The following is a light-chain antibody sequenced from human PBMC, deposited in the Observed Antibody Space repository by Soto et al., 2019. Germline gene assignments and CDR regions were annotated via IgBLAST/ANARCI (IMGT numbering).Light chain of an antibody. J-gene: IGKJ5*01. CDR1: QGISSY. V-gene: IGKV1-12*01. CDR2: AAS. Sequence: DIQMTQSPSSVSASVGDRVTITCRASQGISSYLVWYQQIPGKAPKLLIYAASSLQSGVPSRFSGSGSGTDFTLTISSLQSEDFATYFCLQAASFPITFGQGTRLEI. CDR3: LQAASFPIT.